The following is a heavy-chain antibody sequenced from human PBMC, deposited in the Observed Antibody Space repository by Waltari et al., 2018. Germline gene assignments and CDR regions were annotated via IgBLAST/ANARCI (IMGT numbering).Heavy chain of an antibody. CDR2: INQDGGET. V-gene: IGHV3-7*04. J-gene: IGHJ4*02. D-gene: IGHD6-19*01. CDR1: GLPFRSNW. CDR3: ARDRGWNTLDY. Sequence: EVQLVESGGGLVQPGGSLRLSCAASGLPFRSNWIAWVRQAPGRGLEWVANINQDGGETYYVDSVRGRFTISRDNARNSLYLQMDSLRDEDTALYYCARDRGWNTLDYWGQGTLVTVSS.